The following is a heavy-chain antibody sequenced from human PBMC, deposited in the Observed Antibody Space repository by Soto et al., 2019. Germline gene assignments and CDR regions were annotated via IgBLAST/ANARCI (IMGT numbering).Heavy chain of an antibody. CDR3: AHMPLEGAHC. Sequence: QITLKESGPTLVKSTQTLTLTCTFSGFSLSTSGVGVGWIRPPPGKALEWLALIYWDDDKRYSPSLKSRLTISKDTTKNPVVLVLTNMDPVDTATYYCAHMPLEGAHCWGLGTLVTVSS. CDR1: GFSLSTSGVG. CDR2: IYWDDDK. D-gene: IGHD1-26*01. V-gene: IGHV2-5*02. J-gene: IGHJ4*02.